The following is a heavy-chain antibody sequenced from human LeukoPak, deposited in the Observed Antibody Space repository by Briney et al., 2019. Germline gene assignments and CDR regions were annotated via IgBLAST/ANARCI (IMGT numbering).Heavy chain of an antibody. Sequence: PSETLSLTCAVYGGSFSGYYWSWIRQPPGKGLEWIGEINHSGSTNYNPSLKSRVTISVDTSKNQFSLKLSSVTAADTAVYYCARGRCYGDYYWFDPWGQGTLVTVSS. CDR3: ARGRCYGDYYWFDP. J-gene: IGHJ5*02. D-gene: IGHD4-17*01. V-gene: IGHV4-34*01. CDR2: INHSGST. CDR1: GGSFSGYY.